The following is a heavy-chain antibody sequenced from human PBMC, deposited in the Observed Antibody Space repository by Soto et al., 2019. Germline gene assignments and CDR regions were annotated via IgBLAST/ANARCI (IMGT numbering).Heavy chain of an antibody. J-gene: IGHJ5*02. CDR3: ARSVVRGVIITFLWFDP. CDR2: ISSNGGST. Sequence: GGSLRLSCAASGFTFSSYAMHWVRQAPGKGLEYVSAISSNGGSTYYANSVKGRFTISRDNSKNTLYLQMGSLRAEDMAVYYCARSVVRGVIITFLWFDPWGQGTLVTVSS. V-gene: IGHV3-64*01. CDR1: GFTFSSYA. D-gene: IGHD3-10*01.